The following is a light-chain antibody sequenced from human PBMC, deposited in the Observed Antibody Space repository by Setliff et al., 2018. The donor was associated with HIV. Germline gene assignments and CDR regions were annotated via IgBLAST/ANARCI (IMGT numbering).Light chain of an antibody. J-gene: IGLJ2*01. CDR3: SSYTTTSTVV. Sequence: QSALTQPASVSGSPGQSITISCTGTTSDVGAYDYVSWYQQHPGKAPKLMIYEVSYRPSGISTRFSGSKSGNTASLTISGLQAEDEADYHCSSYTTTSTVVFGGGTKVTV. CDR1: TSDVGAYDY. CDR2: EVS. V-gene: IGLV2-14*01.